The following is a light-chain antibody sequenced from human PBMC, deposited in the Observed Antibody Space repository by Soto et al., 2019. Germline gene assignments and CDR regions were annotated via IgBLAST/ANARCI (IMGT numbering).Light chain of an antibody. CDR2: DND. J-gene: IGLJ2*01. CDR1: ASNVGTHF. CDR3: GTWDSGLTAGV. V-gene: IGLV1-51*01. Sequence: QSGLTQPPSVSAAPGQRVTISCSGSASNVGTHFVSWYQHLPGAAPKLLIYDNDERPSEIPDRFSGSKSDTSATLTITGLQTGDEADYYCGTWDSGLTAGVFGGGTKVTVL.